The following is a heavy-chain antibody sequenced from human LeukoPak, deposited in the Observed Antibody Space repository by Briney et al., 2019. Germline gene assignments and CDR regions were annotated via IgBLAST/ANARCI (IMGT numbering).Heavy chain of an antibody. CDR2: ISRDGSTI. J-gene: IGHJ4*02. CDR1: GYTFSGYW. Sequence: QPGGSLRLSCAASGYTFSGYWMQWVRQAPGKGLVWVSRISRDGSTISYADSVKGQFTVSRDNAKNTLYLQMNSLRVEDTAVYFCGREGATVATQIDYWGQGTLATVFS. D-gene: IGHD4-23*01. V-gene: IGHV3-74*01. CDR3: GREGATVATQIDY.